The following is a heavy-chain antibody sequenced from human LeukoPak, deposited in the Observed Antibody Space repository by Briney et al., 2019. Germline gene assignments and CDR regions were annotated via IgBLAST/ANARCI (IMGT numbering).Heavy chain of an antibody. J-gene: IGHJ4*02. CDR3: VRPSQLVLGISMGLFDY. V-gene: IGHV5-51*01. CDR1: GYSFTTFF. D-gene: IGHD2-15*01. CDR2: ISPADSDT. Sequence: GESLKISCKGSGYSFTTFFIGWVRQMPGKGLEWVAIISPADSDTRYSPSFQGQVTISADTSISTAYLQWSSLKASDSAMCYCVRPSQLVLGISMGLFDYWGQGTQVTVSS.